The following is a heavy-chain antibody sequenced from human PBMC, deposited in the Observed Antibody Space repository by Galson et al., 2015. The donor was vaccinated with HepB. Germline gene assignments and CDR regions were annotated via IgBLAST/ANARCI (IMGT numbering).Heavy chain of an antibody. D-gene: IGHD4-17*01. Sequence: SVKVSCKASGNTFTNYNMHWVRQAPGQGLEWMGIINPSGSSTKYTRKFQGRVTLTRDTSTSAVYMELSSLRSEDTAIYYCARDYGDSPSIDYWGQGTLVTVSS. V-gene: IGHV1-46*01. CDR1: GNTFTNYN. J-gene: IGHJ4*02. CDR2: INPSGSST. CDR3: ARDYGDSPSIDY.